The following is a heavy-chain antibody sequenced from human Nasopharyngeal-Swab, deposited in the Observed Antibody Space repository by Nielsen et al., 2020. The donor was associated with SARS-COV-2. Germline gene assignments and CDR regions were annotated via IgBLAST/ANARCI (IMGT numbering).Heavy chain of an antibody. CDR3: AKDQGCSFGGCGLDY. J-gene: IGHJ4*02. CDR2: VSYIRDGA. D-gene: IGHD3-3*01. Sequence: VRQAPGKGLEWVSSVSYIRDGASYADSVRGRFTISRDNSKKEVYRHMNSLRPEDTAVYYCAKDQGCSFGGCGLDYWGPGTLVTVSS. V-gene: IGHV3-23*01.